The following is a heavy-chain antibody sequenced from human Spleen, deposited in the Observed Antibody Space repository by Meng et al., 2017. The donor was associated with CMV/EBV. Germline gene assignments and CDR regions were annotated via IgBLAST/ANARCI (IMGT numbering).Heavy chain of an antibody. CDR1: GFTVSNHY. D-gene: IGHD3/OR15-3a*01. Sequence: GESLKISCAASGFTVSNHYMSWVRQSPGKGLEWVSVIFSSGSAYYADSVKGRFTISRDNAKNSLCLQMSSLRAEDTAVYYCARDLGDWDSYYYYGMDVWGQGTTVTVSS. V-gene: IGHV3-66*01. J-gene: IGHJ6*02. CDR3: ARDLGDWDSYYYYGMDV. CDR2: IFSSGSA.